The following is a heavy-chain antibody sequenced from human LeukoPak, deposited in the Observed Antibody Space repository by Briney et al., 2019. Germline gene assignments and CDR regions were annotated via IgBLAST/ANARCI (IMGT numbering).Heavy chain of an antibody. V-gene: IGHV1-2*02. D-gene: IGHD1-1*01. J-gene: IGHJ3*01. CDR1: GYTFTGYY. CDR2: VYPNSGGT. CDR3: ARDFNHRGTNWYDVFDV. Sequence: ASVSVSSKASGYTFTGYYMHWVRQAPGLGREWMGWVYPNSGGTNYSQKLQGRVTMTTDTSTNTAYMELRSLRSDDTDVYYWARDFNHRGTNWYDVFDVWGQGTMVTVSS.